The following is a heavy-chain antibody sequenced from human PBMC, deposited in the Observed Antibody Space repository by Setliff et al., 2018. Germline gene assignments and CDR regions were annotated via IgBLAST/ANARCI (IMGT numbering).Heavy chain of an antibody. CDR2: IYYSGSTS. CDR3: ARGVPELGTDWYFDL. D-gene: IGHD7-27*01. V-gene: IGHV4-31*03. J-gene: IGHJ2*01. Sequence: SETLSLTCTVSGGSISTNSYYWGWIRQPPGKGLEWIGYIYYSGSTSYYNPSLKSRVTISVDTSKNQFSLKLSSVTAADTAVYYCARGVPELGTDWYFDLWGRGTLVTVSS. CDR1: GGSISTNSYY.